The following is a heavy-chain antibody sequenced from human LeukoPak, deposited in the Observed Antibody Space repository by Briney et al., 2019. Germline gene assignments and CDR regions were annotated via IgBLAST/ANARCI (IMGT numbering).Heavy chain of an antibody. Sequence: GASVTVSCKASGYTFTGYYMHWVRQAPGQGLEWMGWTNPNSGGTNYAQKFQGRVTMTRDTSISTAYMELSRLRSDDTAVYYCARDRVVGALDDAFDIWGQGTMVTVSS. V-gene: IGHV1-2*02. CDR1: GYTFTGYY. D-gene: IGHD1-26*01. CDR2: TNPNSGGT. J-gene: IGHJ3*02. CDR3: ARDRVVGALDDAFDI.